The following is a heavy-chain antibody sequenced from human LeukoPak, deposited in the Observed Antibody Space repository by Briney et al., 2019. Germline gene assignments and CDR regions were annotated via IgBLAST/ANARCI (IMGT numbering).Heavy chain of an antibody. CDR3: ARGLLWFGDPNYYYYGMDV. Sequence: PSQTLSLTCTVSGGSISSGDYYWSWIRQPPGKGLEWIAYMYYSGSTYYNPSLKSRVTMSADTSKNQLSLKLSSVTAADTAVYYCARGLLWFGDPNYYYYGMDVWGQGTTVTVSS. D-gene: IGHD3-10*01. J-gene: IGHJ6*02. CDR1: GGSISSGDYY. V-gene: IGHV4-30-4*01. CDR2: MYYSGST.